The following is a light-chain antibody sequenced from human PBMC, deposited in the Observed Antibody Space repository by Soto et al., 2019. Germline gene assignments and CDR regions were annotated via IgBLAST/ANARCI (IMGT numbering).Light chain of an antibody. Sequence: SVLTQPPSASVYPGESVAISRTGTSSDVGGYNYVSWYQQHPGKAPKLMIYEVNKRPSGVPDRFSGSKSGNTASLTVSGLQAEDEADYYCSSYAGSSNVFGTGTKVTVL. CDR2: EVN. CDR1: SSDVGGYNY. CDR3: SSYAGSSNV. V-gene: IGLV2-8*01. J-gene: IGLJ1*01.